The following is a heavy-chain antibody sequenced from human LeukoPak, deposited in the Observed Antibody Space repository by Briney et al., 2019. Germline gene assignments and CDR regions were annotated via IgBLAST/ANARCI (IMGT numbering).Heavy chain of an antibody. CDR3: ARVVATISHYYYYYMDV. Sequence: ASVKVSCKASGYTFTSYGISWVRQAPGQGLEWMGWISAYNGNTNYAQKLQGRVTMTTDTSTSTAYMELRSLRSDDTAVYYCARVVATISHYYYYYMDVWGKGTTVTISS. V-gene: IGHV1-18*01. D-gene: IGHD5-12*01. CDR2: ISAYNGNT. J-gene: IGHJ6*03. CDR1: GYTFTSYG.